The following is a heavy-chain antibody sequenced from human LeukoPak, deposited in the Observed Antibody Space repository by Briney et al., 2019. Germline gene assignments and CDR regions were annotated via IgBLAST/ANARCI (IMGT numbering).Heavy chain of an antibody. J-gene: IGHJ4*02. Sequence: SGTLSLTCAVSGGSISSSNWWSWVRQPPGKGLEWIGEIYHSGSTNYNPSLKSRVTISVDTSKNQFSLKLSSVTAADTAVYYCASLRGYFYGFDSWGQGTLVTVSS. D-gene: IGHD3-10*01. V-gene: IGHV4-4*02. CDR1: GGSISSSNW. CDR2: IYHSGST. CDR3: ASLRGYFYGFDS.